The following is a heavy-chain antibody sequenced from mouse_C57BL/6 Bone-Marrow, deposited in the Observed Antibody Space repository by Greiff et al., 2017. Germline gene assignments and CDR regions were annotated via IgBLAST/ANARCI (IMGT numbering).Heavy chain of an antibody. V-gene: IGHV10-3*01. D-gene: IGHD1-1*01. CDR3: VRNYGRAMDY. CDR1: GFTFNTYA. CDR2: IRRKSSNYAT. Sequence: DVQLVESGGGLVQPKGSLKLSCAASGFTFNTYAMHWVRQAPGKGLEWVARIRRKSSNYATYYTDSVKDRFTISRDDSQSMLYLQMNNLKTEDTAMYYCVRNYGRAMDYWGQGTSVTVAS. J-gene: IGHJ4*01.